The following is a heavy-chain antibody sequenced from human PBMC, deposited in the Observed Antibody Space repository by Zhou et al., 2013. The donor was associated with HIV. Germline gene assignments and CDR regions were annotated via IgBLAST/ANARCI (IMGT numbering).Heavy chain of an antibody. CDR3: ARSGYGRPADY. D-gene: IGHD2-15*01. V-gene: IGHV1-18*01. CDR1: GFTFSGFG. J-gene: IGHJ4*02. CDR2: ISSYNGNT. Sequence: QVQLLQSGPEVKKPGASVKVSCKASGFTFSGFGISWVRQAPGQGLEWMGWISSYNGNTNYAQKFQGRVTMTTDTSTNTAHMELRRLTSDDTAVYFCARSGYGRPADYWGQGTLVTVSS.